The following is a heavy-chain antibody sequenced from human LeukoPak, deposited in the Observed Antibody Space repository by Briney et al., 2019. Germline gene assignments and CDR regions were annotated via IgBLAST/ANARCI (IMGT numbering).Heavy chain of an antibody. CDR3: ARLPIAAAGTSWFGP. CDR1: GGSFSGYY. D-gene: IGHD6-13*01. J-gene: IGHJ5*02. Sequence: SETLSLTCAVYGGSFSGYYWSWIRQPPGKGLEWIGEINHSGSTNYTPSLKSRVTISVDTSKNQFSLKLSSVTAADTAVYYCARLPIAAAGTSWFGPWGQGALVTVSS. CDR2: INHSGST. V-gene: IGHV4-34*01.